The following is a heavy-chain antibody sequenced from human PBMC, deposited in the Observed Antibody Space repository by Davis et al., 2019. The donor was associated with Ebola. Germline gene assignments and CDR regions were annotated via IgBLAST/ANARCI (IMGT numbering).Heavy chain of an antibody. D-gene: IGHD6-13*01. J-gene: IGHJ4*02. V-gene: IGHV4-59*05. CDR1: GFTFSSYSMN. CDR2: IYYSGST. CDR3: ARATAADY. Sequence: ESLKISCAASGFTFSSYSMNWVRQAPGKGLEWIGSIYYSGSTYYNPSLKSRVTISVDTSKNQFSLKLSSVTAADTAVYYCARATAADYWGQGTLVTVSS.